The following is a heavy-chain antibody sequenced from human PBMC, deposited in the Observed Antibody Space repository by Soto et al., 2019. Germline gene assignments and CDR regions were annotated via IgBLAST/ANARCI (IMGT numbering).Heavy chain of an antibody. CDR3: ARREIQGPIDY. CDR2: IYYSGTT. D-gene: IGHD1-26*01. Sequence: SETLSLSCAASGYSISSSNWWGWIRQPPGKGLEWIGYIYYSGTTYYNPSLKSRVTMSVDTSKNQFSLKLTSVTAVDTAVYYCARREIQGPIDYWGQGTLVTVSS. J-gene: IGHJ4*02. CDR1: GYSISSSNW. V-gene: IGHV4-28*01.